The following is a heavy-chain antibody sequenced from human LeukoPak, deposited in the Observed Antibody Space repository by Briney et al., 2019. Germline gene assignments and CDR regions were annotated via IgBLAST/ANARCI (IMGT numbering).Heavy chain of an antibody. CDR1: GGSISSGSYY. CDR2: IYTSGST. D-gene: IGHD3-10*01. J-gene: IGHJ5*02. CDR3: ARESHYYGSTGRFDP. V-gene: IGHV4-61*02. Sequence: SETLSLTCTVSGGSISSGSYYWSWIRQPAGKGLEWIGRIYTSGSTNYNPSLKSRVTISVDTSKNQFSLKLNSVTAADTAVYYCARESHYYGSTGRFDPWGQGTLDTVSS.